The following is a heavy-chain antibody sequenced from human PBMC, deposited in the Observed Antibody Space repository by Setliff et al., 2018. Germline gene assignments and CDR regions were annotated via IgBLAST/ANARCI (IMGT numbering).Heavy chain of an antibody. CDR2: IIPIFGTA. J-gene: IGHJ4*02. D-gene: IGHD3-9*01. Sequence: ASVKVSCKASGYTFTSYDINWVRQATGQGLEWMGGIIPIFGTANYAQKFQGRVTITTDESTSTAYMELSSLRSEDTAVYYCARDYDILTGLDYWGQGTLVTVSS. CDR1: GYTFTSYD. CDR3: ARDYDILTGLDY. V-gene: IGHV1-69*05.